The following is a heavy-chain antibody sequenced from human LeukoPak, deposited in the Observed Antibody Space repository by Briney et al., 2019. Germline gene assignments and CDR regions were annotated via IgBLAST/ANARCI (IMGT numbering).Heavy chain of an antibody. J-gene: IGHJ5*02. V-gene: IGHV3-23*01. CDR3: AEELKDSSSLLNNWFDP. CDR1: GFTFSSYA. CDR2: ISGSGGST. D-gene: IGHD6-13*01. Sequence: GGSLRLSCAASGFTFSSYAMSWVRQAPGKGLEWVSAISGSGGSTYYADSVKGRFTISRDNSKNTLYLQMNSLRAEDTAVYYCAEELKDSSSLLNNWFDPWGQGTLVTVSS.